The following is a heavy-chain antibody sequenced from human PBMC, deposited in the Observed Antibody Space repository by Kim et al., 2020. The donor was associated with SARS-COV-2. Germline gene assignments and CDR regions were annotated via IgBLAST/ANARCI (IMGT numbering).Heavy chain of an antibody. D-gene: IGHD5-12*01. V-gene: IGHV3-64D*06. CDR1: GFTFSSYA. CDR3: VKDMEEMATIAFDY. J-gene: IGHJ4*02. Sequence: GGSLRLSCSASGFTFSSYAMHWVRQAPGKGLEYVSAISSNGGSTYYADSVKGRFTISRDNSKNTLYLQMSSLRAEDTAVYYCVKDMEEMATIAFDYCGQRTPVTVSS. CDR2: ISSNGGST.